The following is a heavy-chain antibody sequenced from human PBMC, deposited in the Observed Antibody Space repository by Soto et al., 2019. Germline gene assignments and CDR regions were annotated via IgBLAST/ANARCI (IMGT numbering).Heavy chain of an antibody. V-gene: IGHV3-74*01. CDR2: INGDGSVT. Sequence: EVQLVESGGGLVQPGGSLRLSCTASGFTFSGFWMHWVRQAPGKGLVWVSRINGDGSVTNYADSVKGRVTISRDNAKNTLYLQMNSLRVEVTAVYYCVRVKGTSGWGPFDYWGQGTLVTVSS. CDR1: GFTFSGFW. CDR3: VRVKGTSGWGPFDY. D-gene: IGHD6-19*01. J-gene: IGHJ4*02.